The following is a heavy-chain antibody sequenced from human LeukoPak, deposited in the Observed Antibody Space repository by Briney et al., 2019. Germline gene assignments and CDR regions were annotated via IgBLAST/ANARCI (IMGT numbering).Heavy chain of an antibody. CDR2: ISYDGRNK. J-gene: IGHJ4*02. Sequence: PGGSLRLSCAAPGFTFSSYAIHWVRQAPGKGLEWVAFISYDGRNKYYADSVKGRFTISRDNSKNTLYLQMNSLRAEDTAVYYCARVFIGDYGDYQFDYWGQGTLVTVSS. CDR1: GFTFSSYA. D-gene: IGHD4-17*01. CDR3: ARVFIGDYGDYQFDY. V-gene: IGHV3-30*04.